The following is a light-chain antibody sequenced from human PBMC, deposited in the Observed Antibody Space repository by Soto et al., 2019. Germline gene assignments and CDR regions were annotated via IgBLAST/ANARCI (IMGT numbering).Light chain of an antibody. CDR1: QSVSSN. V-gene: IGKV3-15*01. J-gene: IGKJ2*01. CDR2: GAS. Sequence: EIVMTQSPATLSVSPGERATLSCRASQSVSSNLAWYQHKPGQAPRLLIYGASTRATGIPARFSGSGSGTEFTLTITSLQSEDSAVYYCQQYDTWPPYTFGQGTKLEIK. CDR3: QQYDTWPPYT.